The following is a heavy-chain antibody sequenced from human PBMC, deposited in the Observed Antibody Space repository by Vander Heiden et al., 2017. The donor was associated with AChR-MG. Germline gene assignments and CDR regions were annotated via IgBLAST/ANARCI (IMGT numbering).Heavy chain of an antibody. CDR1: GYTFTSYD. J-gene: IGHJ6*03. Sequence: QVQLVQSGAEVKKPGASVKVSCKASGYTFTSYDINRVRQATGQGLEWMGWMNPNSGNTGYAQKFQGRVTMTRNTSISTAYMELSSLRSEDTAVYYCARGRRSVVRHYGYYYYYMDVWGKGTTVTVSS. CDR2: MNPNSGNT. V-gene: IGHV1-8*01. D-gene: IGHD3-22*01. CDR3: ARGRRSVVRHYGYYYYYMDV.